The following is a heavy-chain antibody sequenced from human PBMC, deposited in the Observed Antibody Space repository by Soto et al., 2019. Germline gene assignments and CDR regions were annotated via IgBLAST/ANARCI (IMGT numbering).Heavy chain of an antibody. CDR2: IWYDGSNK. V-gene: IGHV3-33*01. J-gene: IGHJ4*02. Sequence: QVQLVESGGGVVQPGRSLRLSCAASGFTFSSYGMHWVRQAPGKGLEWVAVIWYDGSNKYYADSVKGRFTISRDNSKNTLYLQMNSLRAEDTAVYYCATASIVGAFDYWGQGTLVTVSS. CDR3: ATASIVGAFDY. D-gene: IGHD1-26*01. CDR1: GFTFSSYG.